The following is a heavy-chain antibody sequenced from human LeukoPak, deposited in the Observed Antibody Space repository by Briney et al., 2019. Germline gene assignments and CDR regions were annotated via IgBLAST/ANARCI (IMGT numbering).Heavy chain of an antibody. V-gene: IGHV4-61*01. J-gene: IGHJ6*02. D-gene: IGHD4-11*01. Sequence: KPSETLSLTCTVSGGSVNSGSYYWNWIRQPPGKGLEWIGYIYYSGSTNYNPSLKSRVTISVDTSKNQFSLKLSSVTAADTAVYYCARDHSDYYYGMDVWGQGTTVTVSS. CDR1: GGSVNSGSYY. CDR3: ARDHSDYYYGMDV. CDR2: IYYSGST.